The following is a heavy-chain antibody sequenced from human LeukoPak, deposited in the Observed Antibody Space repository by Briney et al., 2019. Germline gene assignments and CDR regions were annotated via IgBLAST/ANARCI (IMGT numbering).Heavy chain of an antibody. CDR2: IYYSGST. D-gene: IGHD4-17*01. V-gene: IGHV4-39*07. Sequence: SETLSLTCTVSGGSISSSSYYWGWIRQPPGKGLEWIGSIYYSGSTYYNPSLKSRVTISVDTSKNQFSLKLSSVTAADTAVYYCARSYGDYVDYWGQGTLVTVSS. CDR3: ARSYGDYVDY. CDR1: GGSISSSSYY. J-gene: IGHJ4*02.